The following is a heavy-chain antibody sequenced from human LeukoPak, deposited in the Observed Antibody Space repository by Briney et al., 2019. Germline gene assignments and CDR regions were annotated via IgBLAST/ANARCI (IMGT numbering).Heavy chain of an antibody. CDR2: ISSSSSTI. D-gene: IGHD5-18*01. CDR3: ARDGYSYGYTAGHTYYYYYMDV. Sequence: GGSLRLSCAASGFTFSSYSMNWLRQAPGKGLEGVSYISSSSSTIYYADSVKGRFTISRDNAQNSLYLQMNSLRAEATAVYYCARDGYSYGYTAGHTYYYYYMDVWGKGTTVTVSS. V-gene: IGHV3-48*01. CDR1: GFTFSSYS. J-gene: IGHJ6*03.